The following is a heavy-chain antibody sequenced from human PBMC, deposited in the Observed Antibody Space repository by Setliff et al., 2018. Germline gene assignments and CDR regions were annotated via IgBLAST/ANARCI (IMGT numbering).Heavy chain of an antibody. CDR3: ARIGTSSVLYGMDV. J-gene: IGHJ6*02. CDR1: GDSFSDYYW. CDR2: IFSMDQK. Sequence: ETLSLTCAVYGDSFSDYYWSWIRQPPGKALEWLATIFSMDQKSYSTSLESRLLISKDTSATQVVLMMTNMNPADTGTYYCARIGTSSVLYGMDVWGQGTTVTVSS. D-gene: IGHD3-22*01. V-gene: IGHV2-26*01.